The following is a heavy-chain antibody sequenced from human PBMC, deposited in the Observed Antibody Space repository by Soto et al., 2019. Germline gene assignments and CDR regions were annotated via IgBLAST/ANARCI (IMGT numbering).Heavy chain of an antibody. D-gene: IGHD3-3*01. J-gene: IGHJ6*02. CDR1: GLTFTIYA. Sequence: SVKRSCKASGLTFTIYAVEWGRQARGQRLEWIGWIVVGSGNTNYAQKFQERVTITRDMSTSTAYMELSSLRSEDTAVYYCAADRGDTIFGVVIIREDYYYGMDVWGQGTTVPVSS. V-gene: IGHV1-58*01. CDR3: AADRGDTIFGVVIIREDYYYGMDV. CDR2: IVVGSGNT.